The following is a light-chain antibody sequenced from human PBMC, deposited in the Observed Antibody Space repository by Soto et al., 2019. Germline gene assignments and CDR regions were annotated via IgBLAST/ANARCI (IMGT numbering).Light chain of an antibody. V-gene: IGLV2-14*01. CDR1: SSDVGGYDY. CDR3: SSHTSGDTRV. J-gene: IGLJ1*01. Sequence: QSVLTQPASVSGSPGQSIAISCTGTSSDVGGYDYVSWYQQHPDKAPKLIIYEVTKRPSGVSNRFSGSKSGNTASLTISGLQPDDEADYYCSSHTSGDTRVFGRGTKVTDL. CDR2: EVT.